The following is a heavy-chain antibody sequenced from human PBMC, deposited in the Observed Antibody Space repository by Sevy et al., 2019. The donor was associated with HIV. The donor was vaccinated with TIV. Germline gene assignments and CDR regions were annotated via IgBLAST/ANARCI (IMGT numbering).Heavy chain of an antibody. D-gene: IGHD6-13*01. J-gene: IGHJ5*02. CDR3: TRGTPIYSAADTDGS. CDR2: IRRKAYGGTT. V-gene: IGHV3-49*03. Sequence: GESLKISCTASGFTFGDYGMSWFRQAPGKGLEWVGFIRRKAYGGTTETAASVKGRFTISRDDSKSIAYLQMNSLKTEDTAVYYCTRGTPIYSAADTDGSWGQGTLVTVSS. CDR1: GFTFGDYG.